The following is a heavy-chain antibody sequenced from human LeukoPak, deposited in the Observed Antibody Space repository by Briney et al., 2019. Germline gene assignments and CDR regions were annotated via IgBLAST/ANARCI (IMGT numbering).Heavy chain of an antibody. Sequence: GGSLRLSCAASGFTFSSYSMNWVRQAPGKGLEWVSYISSSSSTIYYADSVKGRFTISRDNAKNSLYLQMNSLRDEDTAVYYCAKLVVVVIEDAFDIWGQGTMVTVSS. CDR3: AKLVVVVIEDAFDI. CDR2: ISSSSSTI. CDR1: GFTFSSYS. D-gene: IGHD3-22*01. V-gene: IGHV3-48*02. J-gene: IGHJ3*02.